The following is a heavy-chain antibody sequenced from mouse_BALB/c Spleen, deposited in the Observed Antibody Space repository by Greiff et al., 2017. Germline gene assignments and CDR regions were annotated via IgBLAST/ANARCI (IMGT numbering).Heavy chain of an antibody. J-gene: IGHJ4*01. V-gene: IGHV5-17*02. Sequence: EVKLVESGGGLVQPGGSRKLSCAASGFTFSSFGMHWVRQAPEKGLEWVAYIISGSSTIYYADTVKGRFTISRDNPKNTLFLQMTSLRSEDTAMYYCARKVREAMDYWGQGTSVTVSS. CDR1: GFTFSSFG. D-gene: IGHD2-14*01. CDR3: ARKVREAMDY. CDR2: IISGSSTI.